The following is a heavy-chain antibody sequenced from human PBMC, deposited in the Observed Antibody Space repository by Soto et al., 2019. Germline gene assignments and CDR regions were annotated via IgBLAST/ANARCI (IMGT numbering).Heavy chain of an antibody. V-gene: IGHV3-33*01. Sequence: PGGSLRLSCAASGFTFSSYGMHWVRQAPGKGLEWVAVIWYDGSNKYYADSVKGRFTISRDNSKNTLYLQMNSLRAEDTAVYYCARVPEWENYYYMDVWGKGTTVTVSS. CDR1: GFTFSSYG. D-gene: IGHD1-26*01. CDR3: ARVPEWENYYYMDV. J-gene: IGHJ6*03. CDR2: IWYDGSNK.